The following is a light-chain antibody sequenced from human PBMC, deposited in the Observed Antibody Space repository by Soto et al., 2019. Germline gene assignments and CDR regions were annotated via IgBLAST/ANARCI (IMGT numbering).Light chain of an antibody. CDR1: SSDVGGYNY. CDR2: DVS. Sequence: QYVLTQPASVSGSPGQSITISCTGPSSDVGGYNYVSWYQQHPGKAPKLMIYDVSNRPSGVSNRFSGSESGNTASLTISGLHAEEEDDYYCSSYTSSSTLGGVFGGWTKLTVL. J-gene: IGLJ3*02. CDR3: SSYTSSSTLGGV. V-gene: IGLV2-14*01.